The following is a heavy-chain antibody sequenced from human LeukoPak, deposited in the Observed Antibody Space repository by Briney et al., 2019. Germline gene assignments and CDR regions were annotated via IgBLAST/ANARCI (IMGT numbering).Heavy chain of an antibody. CDR1: GFSFGDYA. CDR2: IRSKAYGGTP. V-gene: IGHV3-49*04. J-gene: IGHJ4*02. Sequence: GGSLRLSCTASGFSFGDYAMSWVRQAPGKGLEWVGFIRSKAYGGTPEYAASVEGRFTISRDDSKSIAYLQMNSLKTEDTAVYYCTRARGYSYGYIDYWGQGTLVTVSS. CDR3: TRARGYSYGYIDY. D-gene: IGHD5-18*01.